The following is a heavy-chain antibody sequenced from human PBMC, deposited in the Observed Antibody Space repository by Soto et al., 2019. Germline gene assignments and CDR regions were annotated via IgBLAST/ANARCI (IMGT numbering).Heavy chain of an antibody. CDR3: ARDKPNCSPNYYDSSGPSGWFVP. V-gene: IGHV1-18*01. J-gene: IGHJ5*02. Sequence: ASVQVSCKASGYTFTSYGISCVRQAPGQGLVRMGWISAHNGNANYAQKLQGRVTITTDTSTSTAYMELRSGRSDDTGVYYCARDKPNCSPNYYDSSGPSGWFVPWGQGTLVTVSS. CDR2: ISAHNGNA. D-gene: IGHD3-22*01. CDR1: GYTFTSYG.